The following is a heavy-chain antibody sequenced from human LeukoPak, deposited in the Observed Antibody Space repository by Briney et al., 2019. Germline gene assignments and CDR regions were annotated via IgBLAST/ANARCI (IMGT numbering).Heavy chain of an antibody. Sequence: PGGSLRLSCAASGFTVSSNYMSWVRQAPGKGLEWVSVIYSGGSTYYADSVKGRFTISRDNSKNTLYLQMNSLRAEDTAVDYYSRVRVDTAMVYNYYYYGMDVWGQGTTVTVSS. CDR3: SRVRVDTAMVYNYYYYGMDV. CDR2: IYSGGST. V-gene: IGHV3-53*01. CDR1: GFTVSSNY. D-gene: IGHD5-18*01. J-gene: IGHJ6*02.